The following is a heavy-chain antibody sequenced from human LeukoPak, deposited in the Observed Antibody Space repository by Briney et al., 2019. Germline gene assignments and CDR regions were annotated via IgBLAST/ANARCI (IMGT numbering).Heavy chain of an antibody. CDR2: IYYSGNI. V-gene: IGHV4-59*11. J-gene: IGHJ4*02. D-gene: IGHD6-19*01. CDR1: GGSISSHY. Sequence: SETLSLTCTVSGGSISSHYWSWVRQPPGKGLEWIGYIYYSGNINYNPSLKSRVTISVDTSKNQFSLNLTSVTAADTAVYYCARGSGWYYYWGQGTLVTVSS. CDR3: ARGSGWYYY.